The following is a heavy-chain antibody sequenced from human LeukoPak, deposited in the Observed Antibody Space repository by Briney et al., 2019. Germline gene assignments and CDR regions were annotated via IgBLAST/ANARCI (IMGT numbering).Heavy chain of an antibody. CDR1: GFTLSCCG. V-gene: IGHV3-30*02. Sequence: PGGSLRLSCAASGFTLSCCGMHWVCQAPGKGLEWVAFIRYDGGNVYYADSVKGRFTISRDNSKNTLYLQMNSLRAEDTAMYYCAKDGDDCIEHWGQGALVTVSS. CDR2: IRYDGGNV. J-gene: IGHJ4*02. D-gene: IGHD2-21*01. CDR3: AKDGDDCIEH.